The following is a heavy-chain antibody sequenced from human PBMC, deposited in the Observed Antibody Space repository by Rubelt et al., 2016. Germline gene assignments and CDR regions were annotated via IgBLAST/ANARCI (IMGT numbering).Heavy chain of an antibody. D-gene: IGHD3-16*01. J-gene: IGHJ4*02. CDR1: GFTFSIHG. V-gene: IGHV3-33*01. Sequence: QVQLVESGGGVVQPGRSLRLSCAASGFTFSIHGMHWVRQAPGKGLEWLALIHYDGSNKFYADSVKGRFTISRDNSKNTLYLQLNIWGAEASAVDFCAANGGDSWGQGTLVTVSS. CDR2: IHYDGSNK. CDR3: AANGGDS.